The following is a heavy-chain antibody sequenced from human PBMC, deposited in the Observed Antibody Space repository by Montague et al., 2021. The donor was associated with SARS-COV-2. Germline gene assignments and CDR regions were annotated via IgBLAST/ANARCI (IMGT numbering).Heavy chain of an antibody. CDR2: IYYSGST. J-gene: IGHJ6*02. V-gene: IGHV4-39*07. D-gene: IGHD4-17*01. Sequence: IYYSGSTYYNPSLKSRVTISVDTSKNQFSLKLSSVTAAATAVYYCARDYGDYGSGYYYGMDVWGQGTTVTVAS. CDR3: ARDYGDYGSGYYYGMDV.